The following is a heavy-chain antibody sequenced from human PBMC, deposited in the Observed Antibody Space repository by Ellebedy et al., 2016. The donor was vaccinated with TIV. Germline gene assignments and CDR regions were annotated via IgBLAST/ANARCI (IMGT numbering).Heavy chain of an antibody. V-gene: IGHV1-69*04. CDR2: IIPILGIA. J-gene: IGHJ3*02. Sequence: SVKVSXKASGGTFSSYAISWVRQAPGQGLEWMGRIIPILGIANYAQKFQGRVTITADKSTSTAYMELSSLRSEDTAVYYCARDGGSNAFDIWGQGTMVTVSS. CDR3: ARDGGSNAFDI. CDR1: GGTFSSYA. D-gene: IGHD3-16*01.